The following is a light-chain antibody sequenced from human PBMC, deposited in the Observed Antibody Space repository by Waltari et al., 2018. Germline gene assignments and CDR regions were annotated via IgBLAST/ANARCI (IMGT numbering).Light chain of an antibody. J-gene: IGKJ1*01. CDR2: AAS. CDR3: QQLNSYPRT. CDR1: QGISSY. V-gene: IGKV1-9*01. Sequence: DIQLTQSPSFLSASVGDRVTITCRASQGISSYLAWYQQKPGKAPKPLIYAASTLQSGVPSRFRGSGSGTEFTLTISSLQPEDFATYYCQQLNSYPRTFGQGTKVEIK.